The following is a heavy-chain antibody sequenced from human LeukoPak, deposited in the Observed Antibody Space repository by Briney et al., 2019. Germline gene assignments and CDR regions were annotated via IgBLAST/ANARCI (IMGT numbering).Heavy chain of an antibody. CDR3: TRLDDSSGYYYKGFDY. CDR1: GFTFSGSA. V-gene: IGHV3-73*01. J-gene: IGHJ4*02. CDR2: IRSKASNYAT. D-gene: IGHD3-22*01. Sequence: GSLRLSCAASGFTFSGSAMHWVRQASGKGLEWVGRIRSKASNYATVYAASVKGRFTISRDDSENTAYLQMNSLKTEDTAVYYCTRLDDSSGYYYKGFDYWGQGTLVTVSS.